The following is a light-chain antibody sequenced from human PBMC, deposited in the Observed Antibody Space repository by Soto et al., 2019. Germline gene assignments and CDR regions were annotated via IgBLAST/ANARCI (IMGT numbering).Light chain of an antibody. CDR1: SSDVGAYIY. Sequence: QSVLTQPASVSGSPGQSITISCSGTSSDVGAYIYVSWYQQHPGKAPKLIIYDVSNRPSGVSNRFSGSKSGNTASLTISGLQAEDEADYYCSSYTNSNTRVFGGGTKVTVL. V-gene: IGLV2-14*03. J-gene: IGLJ2*01. CDR2: DVS. CDR3: SSYTNSNTRV.